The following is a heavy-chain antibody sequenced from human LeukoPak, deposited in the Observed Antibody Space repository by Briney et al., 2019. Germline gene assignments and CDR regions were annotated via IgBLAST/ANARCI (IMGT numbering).Heavy chain of an antibody. Sequence: PGRSLRLSCAASGFTFSSYDMHWVRQAPGKGLEWVALISNDGSNKYYADSVKGRFTISRDNSKNTLYLQMNSQRAEDTAVYYCARDRGNWFDPWGQGTLVTVSS. CDR1: GFTFSSYD. J-gene: IGHJ5*02. V-gene: IGHV3-30-3*01. D-gene: IGHD3-16*01. CDR2: ISNDGSNK. CDR3: ARDRGNWFDP.